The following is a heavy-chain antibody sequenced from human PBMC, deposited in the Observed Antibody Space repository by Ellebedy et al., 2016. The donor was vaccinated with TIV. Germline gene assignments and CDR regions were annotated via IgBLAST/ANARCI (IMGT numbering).Heavy chain of an antibody. J-gene: IGHJ4*02. Sequence: ASVKVSXKASGYTFTSYGISWVRQAPGQGLEWMGWISAYNGNTNYAQKLQGRVTMTTDTSTSTAYMELRSLRSDDTAVYYCARDRYFYESSGVTSFFDYWGQGTLVTVSS. D-gene: IGHD3-22*01. CDR2: ISAYNGNT. CDR3: ARDRYFYESSGVTSFFDY. CDR1: GYTFTSYG. V-gene: IGHV1-18*04.